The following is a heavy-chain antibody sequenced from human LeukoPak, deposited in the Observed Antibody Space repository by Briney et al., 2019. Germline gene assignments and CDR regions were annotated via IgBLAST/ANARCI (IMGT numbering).Heavy chain of an antibody. CDR2: IIPIFGTA. CDR1: GGTFSSYA. V-gene: IGHV1-69*05. CDR3: ARGDYGGNPWNFDY. D-gene: IGHD4-23*01. Sequence: SVKVSCKASGGTFSSYAISWVRQAPGQGLEWMGRIIPIFGTANYAQKFQGRVTITTDESTITSYMELSSLRTEDTAVYYCARGDYGGNPWNFDYWGEGTLVTVSS. J-gene: IGHJ4*02.